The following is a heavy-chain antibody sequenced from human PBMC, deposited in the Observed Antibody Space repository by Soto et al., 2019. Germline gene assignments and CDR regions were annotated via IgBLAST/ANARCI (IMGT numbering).Heavy chain of an antibody. CDR3: ARYCNGGACYSASLDY. D-gene: IGHD2-15*01. CDR1: PFTFRSYS. V-gene: IGHV3-30*09. J-gene: IGHJ4*02. Sequence: QEQMVQSGGGVVQPGRSLRLSCAASPFTFRSYSMHWVRQAPGKGLEWVTSISYDGSKESYADSVKGRFAVSRDNSKNTRYLQMNSPRPEDTAVYYGARYCNGGACYSASLDYWGQGTQVTVSS. CDR2: ISYDGSKE.